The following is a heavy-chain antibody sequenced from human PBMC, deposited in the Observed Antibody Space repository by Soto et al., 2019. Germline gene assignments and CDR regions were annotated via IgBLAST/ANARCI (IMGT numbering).Heavy chain of an antibody. CDR2: IYYSGST. Sequence: SETLSLTCTVSGGSISSYYWSWIRQPPGKGLEWIGYIYYSGSTNYNPSHKSRVTISVDTSKNQFSLKLSSVTAADTAGYYCEGGGERGTIAPGYWGQGTLVTVSS. J-gene: IGHJ4*02. CDR3: EGGGERGTIAPGY. V-gene: IGHV4-59*01. D-gene: IGHD1-7*01. CDR1: GGSISSYY.